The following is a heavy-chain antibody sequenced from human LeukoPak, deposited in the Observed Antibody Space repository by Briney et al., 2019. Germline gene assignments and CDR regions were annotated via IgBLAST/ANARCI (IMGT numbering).Heavy chain of an antibody. Sequence: QSGGSLRLSCAASGFTFSGSAMHWVRQAPGKGLEWVSYISSSSSTIYYADSVKGRFTISRDNAKNSLYLQMNSLRAEDTAVYYCARDRELILFQHWGQGTLVTVSS. CDR3: ARDRELILFQH. CDR2: ISSSSSTI. V-gene: IGHV3-48*01. CDR1: GFTFSGSA. J-gene: IGHJ1*01. D-gene: IGHD1-26*01.